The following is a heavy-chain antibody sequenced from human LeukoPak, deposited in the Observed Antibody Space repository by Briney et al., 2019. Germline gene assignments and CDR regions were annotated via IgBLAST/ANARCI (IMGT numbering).Heavy chain of an antibody. CDR3: AKVPIWFGELSQPYYFDY. CDR1: GFTFSFYA. J-gene: IGHJ4*02. V-gene: IGHV3-23*01. Sequence: GGSLRLSCAASGFTFSFYAMYWVRQAPGKGLEWVSAISGSGGSTYYADSVKGRFTISRDNSKNTLYLQMNSLRAEDTAVYYCAKVPIWFGELSQPYYFDYWGQGTLVTVSS. D-gene: IGHD3-10*01. CDR2: ISGSGGST.